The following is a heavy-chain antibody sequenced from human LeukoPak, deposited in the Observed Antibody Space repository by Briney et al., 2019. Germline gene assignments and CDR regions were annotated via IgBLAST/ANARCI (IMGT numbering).Heavy chain of an antibody. D-gene: IGHD4-17*01. J-gene: IGHJ3*02. CDR1: GYTFTSYA. Sequence: ASVKVSCKASGYTFTSYAMNWVRQAPGQGLEWMGWINTNTGNPTYAHGFTGRFVFSLDTSVSTAYLQICNLKAEDTAVYYCARYGDAFDIWGQGTMVTVSS. CDR2: INTNTGNP. V-gene: IGHV7-4-1*01. CDR3: ARYGDAFDI.